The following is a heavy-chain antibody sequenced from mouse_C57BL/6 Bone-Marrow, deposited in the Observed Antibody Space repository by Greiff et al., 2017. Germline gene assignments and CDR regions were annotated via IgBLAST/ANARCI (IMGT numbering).Heavy chain of an antibody. J-gene: IGHJ4*01. V-gene: IGHV1-55*01. CDR3: ARAYYGGSDAMDY. CDR1: GYTFTSYW. D-gene: IGHD1-1*01. Sequence: VQLQQSGAELVKPGASVKMSCKASGYTFTSYWITWVKQRPGQGLEWIGDIYPGSGSTNYNEKFKSKATLTVDTSSSTAYMQLSSLTAEDSAVYYCARAYYGGSDAMDYWGQGTSVTVSS. CDR2: IYPGSGST.